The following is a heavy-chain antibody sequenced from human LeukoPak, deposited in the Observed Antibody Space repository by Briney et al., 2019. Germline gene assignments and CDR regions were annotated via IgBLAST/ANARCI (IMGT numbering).Heavy chain of an antibody. J-gene: IGHJ4*02. CDR1: GYTFTNNG. V-gene: IGHV1-18*01. D-gene: IGHD3-22*01. CDR3: ARVSSGYDDY. CDR2: ISTHDGNT. Sequence: GASVTVSCTASGYTFTNNGISWVRQTPGQGLEWMGWISTHDGNTNYAQKFQGRVTMTTDTPTSTAYMELRSLTSDDTAVYYCARVSSGYDDYWGQGTLVIVSS.